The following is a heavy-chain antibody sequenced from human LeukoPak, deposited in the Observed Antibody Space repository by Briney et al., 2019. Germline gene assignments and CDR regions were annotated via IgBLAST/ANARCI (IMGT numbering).Heavy chain of an antibody. CDR2: ICYSGST. V-gene: IGHV4-39*07. J-gene: IGHJ3*02. Sequence: SETLSLTCTVSGGSISSSSYYWGWIRQPPGKGLEWIGSICYSGSTYYNPALKSRVTISVDTSKNQFSLKLSSVTAADTAVHYCARVLTSISSGSYDAFDIWGQGTMVTDSS. CDR1: GGSISSSSYY. CDR3: ARVLTSISSGSYDAFDI. D-gene: IGHD1-26*01.